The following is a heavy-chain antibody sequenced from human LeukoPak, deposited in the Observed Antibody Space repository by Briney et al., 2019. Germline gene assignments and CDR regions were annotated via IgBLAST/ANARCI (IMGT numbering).Heavy chain of an antibody. Sequence: EASVKVSCKASGGTFSSYAISWVRQAPGQGLEWMGRIIPIFGIANYARKFQGRVTITADKSTSTAYMELSSLRSEDTAVYYCAYDTYGSGSYYEDYWGQGTLVTVSS. CDR1: GGTFSSYA. CDR2: IIPIFGIA. J-gene: IGHJ4*02. V-gene: IGHV1-69*04. CDR3: AYDTYGSGSYYEDY. D-gene: IGHD3-10*01.